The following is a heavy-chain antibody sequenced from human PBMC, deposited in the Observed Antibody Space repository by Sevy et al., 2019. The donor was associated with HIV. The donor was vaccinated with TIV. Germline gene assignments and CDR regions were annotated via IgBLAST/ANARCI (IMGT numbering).Heavy chain of an antibody. Sequence: SETLSLTCAVYGGSFSGYYWSWIRQPWGKGLEWIGEINHSGSTNYNPSLKSRVTISVDTSKNQFFLKLSSVTAADTAAYYCARADDFWSGYTSTHGLDVWGQGTTVTVSS. CDR2: INHSGST. CDR1: GGSFSGYY. J-gene: IGHJ6*02. V-gene: IGHV4-34*01. CDR3: ARADDFWSGYTSTHGLDV. D-gene: IGHD3-3*01.